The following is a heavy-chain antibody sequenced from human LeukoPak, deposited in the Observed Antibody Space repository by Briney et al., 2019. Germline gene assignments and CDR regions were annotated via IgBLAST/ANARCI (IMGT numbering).Heavy chain of an antibody. V-gene: IGHV4-39*01. Sequence: SETLSLTCTVSGGSISSSSYYWGWIRQPPGKGLEWIGSIYYSGRTYYNPSLKSRVTISVDTSKNQFSLRLTSVTAADTAVYYCARRYCSGADCYGGDSYYYMDVWGKGTTVTISS. CDR1: GGSISSSSYY. D-gene: IGHD2-2*01. CDR2: IYYSGRT. J-gene: IGHJ6*03. CDR3: ARRYCSGADCYGGDSYYYMDV.